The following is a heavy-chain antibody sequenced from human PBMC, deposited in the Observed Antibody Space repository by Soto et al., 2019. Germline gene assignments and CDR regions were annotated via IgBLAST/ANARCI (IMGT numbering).Heavy chain of an antibody. CDR3: ARGPYYSNYYYYYYMDV. V-gene: IGHV4-34*01. D-gene: IGHD4-4*01. J-gene: IGHJ6*03. Sequence: SETLSLTCTVYGGSFSGYYWSWIRQPPGKGLEWIGEINHSGSTNYNPSLKSRVTISVDTSKNQFSLKLSSVTAADTAVYYCARGPYYSNYYYYYYMDVWGKGTTVTVSS. CDR1: GGSFSGYY. CDR2: INHSGST.